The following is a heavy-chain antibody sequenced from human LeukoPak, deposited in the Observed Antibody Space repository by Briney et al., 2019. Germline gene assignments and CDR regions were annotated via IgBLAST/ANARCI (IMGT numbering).Heavy chain of an antibody. V-gene: IGHV4-39*01. D-gene: IGHD6-13*01. CDR1: GGSISSSSYY. J-gene: IGHJ5*02. Sequence: SETLSLTCTVSGGSISSSSYYWGWIRQPPGKGLEWIGSIYYSGNTYCNPSLKSRVTISVDTSKNQFSLKVSSVTAADAAVYYCARRSSSWKNWFDPWGQGTLVTVSS. CDR2: IYYSGNT. CDR3: ARRSSSWKNWFDP.